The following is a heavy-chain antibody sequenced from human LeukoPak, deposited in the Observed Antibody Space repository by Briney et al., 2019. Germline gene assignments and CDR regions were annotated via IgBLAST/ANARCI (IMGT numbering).Heavy chain of an antibody. D-gene: IGHD4-11*01. CDR1: GGTFSSYA. J-gene: IGHJ1*01. Sequence: ASVKVSCKASGGTFSSYAISWVRQAPGQGLEWMGGIIPIFGTANYAQRFQGRVTITADESTSTAYMELSSLRSEDTAVYYCARDPTVMGEYFQHWGQGTLVTVSS. V-gene: IGHV1-69*13. CDR2: IIPIFGTA. CDR3: ARDPTVMGEYFQH.